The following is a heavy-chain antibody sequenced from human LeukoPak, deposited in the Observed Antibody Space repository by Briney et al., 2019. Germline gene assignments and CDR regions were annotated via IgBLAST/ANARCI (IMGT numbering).Heavy chain of an antibody. V-gene: IGHV4-59*08. J-gene: IGHJ4*02. CDR3: ARHHDGGPKLRLDF. D-gene: IGHD2-15*01. Sequence: SETLSLTCRVSGASVSNYYWSWIRQSPGKGLEWIGFFHYSGSTNYNPSLNSRVTTSIDASMNQLSLTLVSVTAADTAVYFCARHHDGGPKLRLDFWGLGVLVTVSS. CDR2: FHYSGST. CDR1: GASVSNYY.